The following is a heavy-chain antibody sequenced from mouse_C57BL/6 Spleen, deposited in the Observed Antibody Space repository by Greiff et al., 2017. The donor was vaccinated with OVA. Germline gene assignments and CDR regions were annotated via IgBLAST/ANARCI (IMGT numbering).Heavy chain of an antibody. CDR2: IWSGGST. D-gene: IGHD1-1*01. V-gene: IGHV2-2*01. CDR1: GFSFTSYG. J-gene: IGHJ4*01. CDR3: AAIYYYGSGNDYAMDY. Sequence: VKLMESGPGLVQPSQSLSITCTVSGFSFTSYGVHWVRQSPGKGLEWLGVIWSGGSTAYNAAFISRLIISKDNSTSQVFFKMNSLQDDDTAIKYSAAIYYYGSGNDYAMDYWGQGTSVTVSS.